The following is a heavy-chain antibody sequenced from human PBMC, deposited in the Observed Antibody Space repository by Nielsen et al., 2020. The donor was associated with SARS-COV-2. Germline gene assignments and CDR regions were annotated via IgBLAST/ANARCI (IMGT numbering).Heavy chain of an antibody. CDR2: ISYDGSNK. CDR3: AKGLGQYGSGSYYNVPLGFDY. J-gene: IGHJ4*02. Sequence: GGSLRLSCAASGFTFDDYGMHWVRQAPGKGLEWVAVISYDGSNKYYADSVKGRFTISRDNSKNTLYLQMNSLRAEDTAVYYCAKGLGQYGSGSYYNVPLGFDYWGQGTLVTVSS. V-gene: IGHV3-30*18. D-gene: IGHD3-10*01. CDR1: GFTFDDYG.